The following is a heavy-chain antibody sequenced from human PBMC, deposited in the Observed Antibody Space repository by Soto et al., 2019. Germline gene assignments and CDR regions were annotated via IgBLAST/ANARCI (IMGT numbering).Heavy chain of an antibody. J-gene: IGHJ4*01. CDR1: GGSISSGGYY. CDR3: ARDRAVYSYGYSGTFVY. D-gene: IGHD5-18*01. Sequence: TLSLTCTVSGGSISSGGYYWSWIRQHPGKVLEWIGYIYSSGSTYYNPSLKSRVTISVDTSKNQFSLRLSSVTAADTAVYYCARDRAVYSYGYSGTFVYWGLGXLVTVYS. V-gene: IGHV4-31*03. CDR2: IYSSGST.